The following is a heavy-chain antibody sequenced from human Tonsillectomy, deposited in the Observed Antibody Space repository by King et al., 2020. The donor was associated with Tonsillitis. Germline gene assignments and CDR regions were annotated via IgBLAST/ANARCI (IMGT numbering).Heavy chain of an antibody. J-gene: IGHJ4*02. CDR1: GLTFSIYA. Sequence: VQLVESGGGVVQPGRSLRLSCAASGLTFSIYAMHWVRQAPGQGLEWVAVISYDGSNKYYADSVKGRFTISRDNSKNTLYLQMNSLRAEDTAVYYCARALVGYSSGWPGDSWGQGTLVTVSS. V-gene: IGHV3-30-3*01. CDR3: ARALVGYSSGWPGDS. D-gene: IGHD6-19*01. CDR2: ISYDGSNK.